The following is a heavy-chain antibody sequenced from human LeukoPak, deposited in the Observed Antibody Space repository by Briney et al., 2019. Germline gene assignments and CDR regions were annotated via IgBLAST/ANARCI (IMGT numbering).Heavy chain of an antibody. J-gene: IGHJ6*02. D-gene: IGHD3-3*01. CDR1: GFTFSSYA. CDR3: ARDTNGMDV. CDR2: IYSGGST. Sequence: GGSLRLSCAASGFTFSSYAMSWVRQAPGEGLEWVSVIYSGGSTYYADSVKGRFTISRDNSKNTLYLQMNSLRAEDTAVYYCARDTNGMDVWGQGTTVTVSS. V-gene: IGHV3-53*01.